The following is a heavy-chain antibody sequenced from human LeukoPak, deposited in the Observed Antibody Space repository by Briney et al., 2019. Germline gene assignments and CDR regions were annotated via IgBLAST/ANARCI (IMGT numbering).Heavy chain of an antibody. D-gene: IGHD6-19*01. CDR1: GFTFSSYA. CDR2: ISGSGGST. J-gene: IGHJ3*02. CDR3: ARRQWLAGRAFDI. Sequence: PGGSLRLSCAASGFTFSSYAMTWVRQAPGKGLEWVSAISGSGGSTYYADSAKGRFTISRDNSKNTLYLQMNSLRAEDTAVYYCARRQWLAGRAFDIRGQGTMVTVSS. V-gene: IGHV3-23*01.